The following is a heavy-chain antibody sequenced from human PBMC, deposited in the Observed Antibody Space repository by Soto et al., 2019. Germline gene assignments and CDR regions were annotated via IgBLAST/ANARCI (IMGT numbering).Heavy chain of an antibody. CDR1: GGSFDDFY. Sequence: QVQLQQWGAGLLRPSETLSLTCAFYGGSFDDFYWSWVRQSPGEGLGWVGGISHDGGTNYNPSLASRVSISVDTSKNQFALLLRSVTAADTGLYYCARGQLVWYGDLTPYHRDMDVWGQGTTVTVSS. D-gene: IGHD3-10*01. CDR3: ARGQLVWYGDLTPYHRDMDV. V-gene: IGHV4-34*02. CDR2: ISHDGGT. J-gene: IGHJ6*02.